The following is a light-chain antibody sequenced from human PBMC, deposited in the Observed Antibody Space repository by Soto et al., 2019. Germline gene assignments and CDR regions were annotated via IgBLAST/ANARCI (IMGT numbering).Light chain of an antibody. CDR3: VSYTSRTTYV. Sequence: QSALTQPASVSDSPGQSITISCTGTSSDVGGSNFVSWYQQHPGKPPKLIIYDVANRPSGVSNRFSGSKSGSTASLIISRLQPEDEAAYYCVSYTSRTTYVFGTGTKLTVL. CDR1: SSDVGGSNF. CDR2: DVA. J-gene: IGLJ1*01. V-gene: IGLV2-14*03.